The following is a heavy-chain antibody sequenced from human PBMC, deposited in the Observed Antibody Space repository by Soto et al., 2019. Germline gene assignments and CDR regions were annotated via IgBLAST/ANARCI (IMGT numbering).Heavy chain of an antibody. D-gene: IGHD5-12*01. V-gene: IGHV3-30*03. CDR1: GFTFSNYD. CDR2: ISYAGSKK. J-gene: IGHJ4*02. Sequence: QEQLVESGGGVVQPGRSLRLSCATSGFTFSNYDMHWVRQAPGKGLEGVAGISYAGSKKYYVDSVNGRFTISRDNSKNTRSLQMNSLRGEDTDVYKCATMGSGYALWYCGQGTLVTVSS. CDR3: ATMGSGYALWY.